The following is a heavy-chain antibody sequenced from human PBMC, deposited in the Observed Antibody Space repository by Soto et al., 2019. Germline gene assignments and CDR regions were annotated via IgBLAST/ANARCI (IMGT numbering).Heavy chain of an antibody. V-gene: IGHV3-30-3*01. CDR1: GFMFSAYA. Sequence: LRLSCTASGFMFSAYAMLWVRQAPGKGLEWVAAMSHDGTNKYYADSLKGRFTISRDNSKNTLFLQMSSLTADDSAVYYCARDPSPYTSGWYGIDFWGLGTLVTVSS. J-gene: IGHJ4*01. CDR3: ARDPSPYTSGWYGIDF. D-gene: IGHD6-19*01. CDR2: MSHDGTNK.